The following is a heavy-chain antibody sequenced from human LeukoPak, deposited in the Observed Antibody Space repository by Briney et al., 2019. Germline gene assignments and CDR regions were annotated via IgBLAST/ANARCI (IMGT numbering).Heavy chain of an antibody. CDR1: GGSSSSSGYF. Sequence: SETLSLTCTVSGGSSSSSGYFWGWIRQPPGKGLEWIGSINYSGSTYYNPSLKSRVTMSVDTSRHQFSLRVNSVTAADTAVYYCATGNRALYAVGDFWGQGTLVTVSS. D-gene: IGHD1/OR15-1a*01. CDR2: INYSGST. CDR3: ATGNRALYAVGDF. V-gene: IGHV4-39*01. J-gene: IGHJ4*02.